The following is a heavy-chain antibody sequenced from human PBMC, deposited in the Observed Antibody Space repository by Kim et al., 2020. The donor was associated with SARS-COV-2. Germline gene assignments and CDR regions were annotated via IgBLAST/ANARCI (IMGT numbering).Heavy chain of an antibody. J-gene: IGHJ4*02. Sequence: ETLSLTCTVSNGFLKNYYWSWIRQPPGKGLEWLGNIFYNGSPNYNPSLESRVTMSVDTSQNQFSLKLRSMTAADTAVYYCARVVAVAPRYFDYWGQG. CDR3: ARVVAVAPRYFDY. CDR1: NGFLKNYY. D-gene: IGHD6-19*01. V-gene: IGHV4-59*01. CDR2: IFYNGSP.